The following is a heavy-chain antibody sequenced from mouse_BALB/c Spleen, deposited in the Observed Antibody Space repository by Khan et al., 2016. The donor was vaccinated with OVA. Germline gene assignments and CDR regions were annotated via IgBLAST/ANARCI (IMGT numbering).Heavy chain of an antibody. J-gene: IGHJ2*01. D-gene: IGHD1-2*01. CDR1: GYTFTSYV. CDR3: ARNIRSAVDCEH. V-gene: IGHV1S136*01. Sequence: VQLQQSGPELVKPGASVTMSCKASGYTFTSYVIHWVKQRPGQGLEWIGYIYPYNDDTKYNEKFKGKATLTSDKSSSTAYIVLSRLTSEDSAVYYGARNIRSAVDCEHGGQGTTLTVSS. CDR2: IYPYNDDT.